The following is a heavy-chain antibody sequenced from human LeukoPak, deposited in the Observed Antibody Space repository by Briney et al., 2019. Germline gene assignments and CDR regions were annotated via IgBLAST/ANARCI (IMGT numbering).Heavy chain of an antibody. V-gene: IGHV4-59*01. Sequence: SETLSLTCTASGGSISSYYWNWIRQPPAKALHQIGYIYYSGSTNYTPSLKSRVTISVDRSKIQYSLKLSSVTAADTAVYYCARVEYYDSSGFDYWGQGTLVTVSS. D-gene: IGHD3-22*01. CDR1: GGSISSYY. J-gene: IGHJ4*02. CDR2: IYYSGST. CDR3: ARVEYYDSSGFDY.